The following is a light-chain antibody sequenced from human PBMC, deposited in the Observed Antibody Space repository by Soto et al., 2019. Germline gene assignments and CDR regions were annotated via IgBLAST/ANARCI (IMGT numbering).Light chain of an antibody. CDR1: QSVSSTY. Sequence: IVLTQSPGTRSLSPGERATLSCRASQSVSSTYLAWYQQKPGQAPRLLIYGASSRATGIPDRFSGSGSGTDATITISRLETEDGAVYDCQQYGSSPLTFGGGTKVDIK. V-gene: IGKV3-20*01. CDR3: QQYGSSPLT. CDR2: GAS. J-gene: IGKJ4*01.